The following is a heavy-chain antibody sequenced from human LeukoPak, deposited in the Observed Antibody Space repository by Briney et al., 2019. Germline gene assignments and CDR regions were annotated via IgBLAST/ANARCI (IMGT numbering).Heavy chain of an antibody. CDR3: ARGHLPEGFYYFDY. CDR2: IFYSGST. V-gene: IGHV4-59*01. D-gene: IGHD1-14*01. J-gene: IGHJ4*02. Sequence: SETLSLTCTVSGGSISSYYWSWIRQPPGKGLEWIGYIFYSGSTNYNPSLKSRVTISVDTSKKQLSLRLSSVTAADTAVYYCARGHLPEGFYYFDYWGQGTLVTVSS. CDR1: GGSISSYY.